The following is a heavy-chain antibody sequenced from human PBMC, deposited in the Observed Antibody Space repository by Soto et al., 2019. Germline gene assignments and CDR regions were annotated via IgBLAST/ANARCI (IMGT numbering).Heavy chain of an antibody. CDR3: ARDLWGYCGTDCYPLDV. D-gene: IGHD2-21*02. V-gene: IGHV4-59*01. CDR1: GGSISSYY. CDR2: MYNTGST. Sequence: SEPLSLTCTVSGGSISSYYWSWIRQPPGKGLEWIGYMYNTGSTVYNPSFRSRVTISVDTSKNQFSLKLNSVTAADTAVYYCARDLWGYCGTDCYPLDVWGQGTTVTVSS. J-gene: IGHJ6*02.